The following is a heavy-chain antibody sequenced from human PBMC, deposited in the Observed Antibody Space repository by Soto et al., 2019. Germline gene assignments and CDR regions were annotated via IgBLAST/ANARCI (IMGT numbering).Heavy chain of an antibody. CDR1: GFTVSTNY. J-gene: IGHJ4*02. CDR2: IYSGGST. Sequence: GGSLRLSCAASGFTVSTNYMTWVRQAPGKGLEWVSSIYSGGSTYYADSVRGRFTISRDNAKNTLYLQMNSLRAEDTAVYYCAKVSGYSSGWALDYWGQGTLVTVSS. D-gene: IGHD6-19*01. V-gene: IGHV3-53*05. CDR3: AKVSGYSSGWALDY.